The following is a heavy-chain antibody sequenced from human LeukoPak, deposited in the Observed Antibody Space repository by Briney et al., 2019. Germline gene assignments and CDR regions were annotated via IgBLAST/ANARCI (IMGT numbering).Heavy chain of an antibody. CDR2: TYTGGNS. Sequence: GGSLRLSCAASGFTVSSIHMVWVRQAPGKGLEWVSVTYTGGNSYYADSVKGRFIISRDISKNTLYLQMNSLRAEDSALYYCARGGRGSAAVVAPRSFDIWGQGTMVTVSP. D-gene: IGHD3-22*01. CDR1: GFTVSSIH. V-gene: IGHV3-53*01. CDR3: ARGGRGSAAVVAPRSFDI. J-gene: IGHJ3*02.